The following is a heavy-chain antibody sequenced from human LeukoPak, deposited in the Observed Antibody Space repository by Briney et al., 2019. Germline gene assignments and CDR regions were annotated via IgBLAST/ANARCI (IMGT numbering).Heavy chain of an antibody. CDR3: ARGDLITATLGYYYYYYMDV. J-gene: IGHJ6*03. V-gene: IGHV3-13*01. CDR2: IGTAGDT. CDR1: GFTFSSCD. D-gene: IGHD2-15*01. Sequence: GGSLRLSCAASGFTFSSCDMHWVRQATGKGLEWVSAIGTAGDTYYPGSVKGRFTISRENAKNSLYLQMNSLRAGDTAVYYCARGDLITATLGYYYYYYMDVWGKGTTVTVSS.